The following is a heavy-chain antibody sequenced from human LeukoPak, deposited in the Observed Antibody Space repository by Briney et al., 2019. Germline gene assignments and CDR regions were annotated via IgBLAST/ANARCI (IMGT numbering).Heavy chain of an antibody. V-gene: IGHV4-59*01. CDR1: APSISSYY. D-gene: IGHD5-24*01. Sequence: SETLSLTCTVYAPSISSYYWSWIRHPPGKGLGWIGYIYYSGSTNYNPSLKSRVTISVDTSKNQFSLKVRSVTAADTAVYYCARGDGYRDAFDIWGQGTMVTVSS. CDR3: ARGDGYRDAFDI. CDR2: IYYSGST. J-gene: IGHJ3*02.